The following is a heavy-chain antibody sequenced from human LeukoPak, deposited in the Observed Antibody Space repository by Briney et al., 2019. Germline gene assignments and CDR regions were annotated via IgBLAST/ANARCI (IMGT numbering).Heavy chain of an antibody. V-gene: IGHV4-61*08. D-gene: IGHD3-3*01. CDR3: ARDRQTLRFLEWLPRTYYYYYGMDV. Sequence: SETLSLTCTVSGGSISRSGYYWSWIRQPPGKGLEWIGYIYYSGSTNYNPSLKSRVTISVDTSKSQFSLKLSSVTAADTAVYYCARDRQTLRFLEWLPRTYYYYYGMDVWGQGTTVTVSS. CDR2: IYYSGST. CDR1: GGSISRSGYY. J-gene: IGHJ6*02.